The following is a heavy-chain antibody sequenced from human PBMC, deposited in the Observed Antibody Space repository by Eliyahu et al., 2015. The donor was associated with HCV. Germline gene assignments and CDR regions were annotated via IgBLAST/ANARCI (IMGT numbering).Heavy chain of an antibody. CDR1: GGSISSYY. CDR3: AREKRGVWIQLWGQGVWFDP. D-gene: IGHD5-18*01. J-gene: IGHJ5*02. V-gene: IGHV4-4*07. CDR2: IYTSGST. Sequence: GLVKPSETLSLTCTVSGGSISSYYWSWIRQPAGKGLEWIGRIYTSGSTNYNPSLKSRVTMSVDTSKNQFSLKLSSVTAADTAVYYCAREKRGVWIQLWGQGVWFDPWGQGTLVTVSS.